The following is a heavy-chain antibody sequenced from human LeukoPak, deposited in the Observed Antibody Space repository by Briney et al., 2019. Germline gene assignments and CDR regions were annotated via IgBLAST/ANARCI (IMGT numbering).Heavy chain of an antibody. J-gene: IGHJ5*02. CDR1: GYTFTSYG. CDR2: ISAYNGNT. D-gene: IGHD3-10*01. Sequence: ASVKVSCKASGYTFTSYGISWVRQAPGQGLEWMGWISAYNGNTNYAQKLQGRVTMTTDTSTSTAYMELRRLRSDDPAVYYCARDLVWFGELLPFDPWGQGTLVTVSS. CDR3: ARDLVWFGELLPFDP. V-gene: IGHV1-18*01.